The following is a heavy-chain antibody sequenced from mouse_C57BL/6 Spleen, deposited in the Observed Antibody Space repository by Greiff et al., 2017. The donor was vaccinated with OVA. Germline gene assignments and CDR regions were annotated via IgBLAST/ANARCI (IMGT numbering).Heavy chain of an antibody. CDR3: ARDYGSSYWYFDD. CDR1: GYSITSGYY. V-gene: IGHV3-6*01. Sequence: EVKLMEPGPGLVKPSQSLSLTCSVTGYSITSGYYWNWIRQFPGNKLEWMGYISYDGSNNYNPSLKNRTSITRDTSTNQFFLKLNSVTTEDTATYYGARDYGSSYWYFDDWGTGTTVTVSS. J-gene: IGHJ1*03. CDR2: ISYDGSN. D-gene: IGHD1-1*01.